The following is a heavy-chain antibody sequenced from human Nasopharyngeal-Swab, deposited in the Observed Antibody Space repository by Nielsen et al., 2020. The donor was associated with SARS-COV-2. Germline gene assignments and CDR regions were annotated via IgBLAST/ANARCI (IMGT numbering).Heavy chain of an antibody. CDR3: AGWITMIRGATFDI. CDR1: GGTFRSYA. Sequence: SVKVSCKASGGTFRSYAIRWVRQAPGQGLEWMGGIIPIFGTANYAQKFQGRVTITADESTSTAFMELSSLRSEDTAVYYCAGWITMIRGATFDIWGQGTMVTVSS. CDR2: IIPIFGTA. V-gene: IGHV1-69*13. J-gene: IGHJ3*02. D-gene: IGHD3-10*01.